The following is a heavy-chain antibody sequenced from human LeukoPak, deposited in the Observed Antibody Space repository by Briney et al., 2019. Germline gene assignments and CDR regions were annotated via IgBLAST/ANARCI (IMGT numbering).Heavy chain of an antibody. Sequence: PSETLSLTCAVYGGSFSGYYWSWIRQPPGKGLEWIGEINHSGSTNYNPSLKSRVTISVDTSKNQFSLKLSSVTAADTAVYYCARGGCSSTSRPYSDWFDPWGQGTLVTVSS. CDR3: ARGGCSSTSRPYSDWFDP. J-gene: IGHJ5*02. CDR2: INHSGST. CDR1: GGSFSGYY. D-gene: IGHD2-2*01. V-gene: IGHV4-34*01.